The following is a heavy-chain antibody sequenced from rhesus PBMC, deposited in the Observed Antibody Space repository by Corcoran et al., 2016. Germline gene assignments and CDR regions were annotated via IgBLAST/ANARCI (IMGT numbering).Heavy chain of an antibody. CDR1: GGSISSSY. D-gene: IGHD5-42*01. V-gene: IGHV4-169*01. CDR2: IYGSGSST. J-gene: IGHJ4*01. CDR3: AGAYSNYFDY. Sequence: QLQLQESGPGLVKPSETLSVTWAVSGGSISSSYWSWIRQAPGKGLEWIGYIYGSGSSTNYNPSLKSRVTLSVDTSKNQLSLKLSSVTAADTAVYYCAGAYSNYFDYWGQGVLVTVSS.